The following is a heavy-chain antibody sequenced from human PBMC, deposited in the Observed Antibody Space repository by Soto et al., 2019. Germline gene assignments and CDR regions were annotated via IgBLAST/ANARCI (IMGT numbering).Heavy chain of an antibody. CDR1: GFTFSSYG. Sequence: QVQLGESGGGVVQPGRSLRLSYAAPGFTFSSYGMHWVRQAPGKGLEWVAVIWYDGSNQYYADSVKGRFTISRDNSKNTLYLQMNSLRAEDTAVYYCAGVDYWGQGTLVTVSS. CDR2: IWYDGSNQ. V-gene: IGHV3-33*01. J-gene: IGHJ4*02. CDR3: AGVDY.